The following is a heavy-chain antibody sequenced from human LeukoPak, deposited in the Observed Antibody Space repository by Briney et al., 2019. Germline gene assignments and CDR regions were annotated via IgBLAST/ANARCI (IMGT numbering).Heavy chain of an antibody. J-gene: IGHJ3*02. Sequence: PSETLSLTCTVSGGSISSGSYFWSWIRQSAGKGLEWIGRVHTSGSTNSNPSLRSRVTISIDTSKNQFSLKLSSVTAADTAVYYCARAGRIVGATWNQNGFDTWGQGTTVTVSS. D-gene: IGHD1-26*01. V-gene: IGHV4-61*02. CDR1: GGSISSGSYF. CDR3: ARAGRIVGATWNQNGFDT. CDR2: VHTSGST.